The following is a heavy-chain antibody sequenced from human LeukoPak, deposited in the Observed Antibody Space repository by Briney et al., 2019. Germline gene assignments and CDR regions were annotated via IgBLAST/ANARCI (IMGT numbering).Heavy chain of an antibody. J-gene: IGHJ5*02. CDR3: ARDSQTTVTTSQLGFDP. D-gene: IGHD4-17*01. CDR1: GYTFTGYY. CDR2: INPNSGGT. Sequence: ASVKVSCKASGYTFTGYYMHWVRQAPGQGLEWMGWINPNSGGTNYAQKLQGRVTMTRDTSISTAYMELSRLRSDDTAVYYCARDSQTTVTTSQLGFDPWGQGTLVTVSS. V-gene: IGHV1-2*02.